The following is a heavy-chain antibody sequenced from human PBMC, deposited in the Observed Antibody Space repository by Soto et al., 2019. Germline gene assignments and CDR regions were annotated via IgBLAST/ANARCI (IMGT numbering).Heavy chain of an antibody. CDR1: GGSISSYD. Sequence: HSETLSLSSTVSGGSISSYDWSWIRKXQGKGLEWIGYIYYSGSTNYNPSLKSRVTISVDTSKNQFSLELSSVTAADTAVYYCAMTGSGYDFWSGPTPYSMYVWGKGTTVTVS. J-gene: IGHJ6*03. V-gene: IGHV4-59*08. D-gene: IGHD3-3*01. CDR2: IYYSGST. CDR3: AMTGSGYDFWSGPTPYSMYV.